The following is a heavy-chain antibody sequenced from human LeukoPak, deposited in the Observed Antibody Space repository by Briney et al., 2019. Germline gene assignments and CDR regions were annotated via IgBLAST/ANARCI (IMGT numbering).Heavy chain of an antibody. CDR1: GGSISSYY. CDR3: ARSRSSGYDYRFDY. D-gene: IGHD3-22*01. V-gene: IGHV4-59*08. CDR2: IYYTGST. J-gene: IGHJ4*02. Sequence: SETLSLTCTVSGGSISSYYWSWLRQPPGKGLEWIGYIYYTGSTNYNPSLKSRVTISVDTSKNQFSLKLTSVTAADTAVYYCARSRSSGYDYRFDYWGQGTLVTVSS.